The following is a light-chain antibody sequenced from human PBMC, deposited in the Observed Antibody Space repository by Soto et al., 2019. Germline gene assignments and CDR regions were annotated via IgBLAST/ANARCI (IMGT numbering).Light chain of an antibody. Sequence: EIVLTQSPSTLSWSPREGAALSYRASQSVSSYLAWYQQKPGQAPRLLIYDASNRDTGIPARFSGSGSGTDFTLTISSLQPEDFAVYYCQQRSNWSLTFGGGTKVHIK. CDR3: QQRSNWSLT. CDR1: QSVSSY. CDR2: DAS. J-gene: IGKJ4*01. V-gene: IGKV3-11*01.